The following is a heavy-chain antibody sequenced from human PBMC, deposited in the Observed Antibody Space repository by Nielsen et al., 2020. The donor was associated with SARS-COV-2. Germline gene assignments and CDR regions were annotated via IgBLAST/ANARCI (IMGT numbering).Heavy chain of an antibody. V-gene: IGHV3-7*05. CDR1: GSIFRSSW. D-gene: IGHD4-11*01. CDR2: INQDGSVL. CDR3: ARDAAYSRFDY. J-gene: IGHJ4*02. Sequence: GGSLRLSCAASGSIFRSSWMVWVRQAPGKGLEGVANINQDGSVLNYVDSVKGRFTISRDNARKSLYLQMHSLRAEDTAVYYCARDAAYSRFDYWGQGTLVTVSS.